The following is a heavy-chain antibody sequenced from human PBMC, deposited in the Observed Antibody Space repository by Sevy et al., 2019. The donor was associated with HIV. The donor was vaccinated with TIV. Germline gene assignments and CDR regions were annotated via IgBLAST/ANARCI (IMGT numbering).Heavy chain of an antibody. CDR2: ISGSGGST. CDR1: GFTFSSYA. J-gene: IGHJ2*01. D-gene: IGHD3-10*01. Sequence: GGSLRLSCAASGFTFSSYAMSWVHQAPGKGLEWVSAISGSGGSTYYADSVKGRLSISRDNAKNTLYLQMNSRRAEDKAVDYCAKGGGDSPYWYFDLWGRGTLVTVSS. V-gene: IGHV3-23*01. CDR3: AKGGGDSPYWYFDL.